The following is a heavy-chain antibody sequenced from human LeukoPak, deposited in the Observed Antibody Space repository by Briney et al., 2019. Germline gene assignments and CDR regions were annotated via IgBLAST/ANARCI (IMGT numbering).Heavy chain of an antibody. CDR3: TKDTSIGKYCTNGVCSPFDY. V-gene: IGHV3-23*01. CDR2: ISDSGDYT. J-gene: IGHJ4*02. Sequence: GGSLTLSCAGSGFTFSSYAMSWVRQAPGQGLEWVSVISDSGDYTSYADSVRGRFTISRDNSRNTLYLQMISLRPEDTAVYYCTKDTSIGKYCTNGVCSPFDYWGQGTLVTVSS. D-gene: IGHD2-8*01. CDR1: GFTFSSYA.